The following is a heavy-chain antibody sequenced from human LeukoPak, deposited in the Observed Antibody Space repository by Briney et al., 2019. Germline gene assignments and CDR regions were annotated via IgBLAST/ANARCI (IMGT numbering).Heavy chain of an antibody. Sequence: YPGGSLRLSCAASGFTFSSYAMHWVRQAPGKGLDWVAVIWYDGSNKYYADSVKGRFTISRDNSKNTLYLQMNSLRAEDTAVYYCAREKLRGILYYGMDVWGKGTTVTVSS. CDR1: GFTFSSYA. D-gene: IGHD2/OR15-2a*01. CDR3: AREKLRGILYYGMDV. V-gene: IGHV3-33*08. J-gene: IGHJ6*04. CDR2: IWYDGSNK.